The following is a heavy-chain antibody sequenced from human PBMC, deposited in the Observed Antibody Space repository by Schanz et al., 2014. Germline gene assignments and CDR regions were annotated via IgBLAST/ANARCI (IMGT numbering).Heavy chain of an antibody. Sequence: QVQLQESGPGLVKPSQTLSLTCTVSGGSISSGGYYWSWIRQHPGKGLEWIGYISYSGTTYYNPSLKSRVTISVSTSKTQLSLKLSSVTAADTAVYYCARDALGGPHNWFDPWGQGTLVSVSS. V-gene: IGHV4-31*03. CDR3: ARDALGGPHNWFDP. CDR2: ISYSGTT. CDR1: GGSISSGGYY. D-gene: IGHD3-16*01. J-gene: IGHJ5*02.